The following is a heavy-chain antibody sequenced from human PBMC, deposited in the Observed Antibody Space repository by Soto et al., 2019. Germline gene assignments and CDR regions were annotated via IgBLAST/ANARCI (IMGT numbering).Heavy chain of an antibody. CDR2: IIPIFGTA. J-gene: IGHJ5*02. V-gene: IGHV1-69*13. CDR3: AREPPRTVRGSSWYPRFDP. Sequence: GASVKVSCKASGGTFSSYAISWVRQAPGQGLEWMGGIIPIFGTANYAQKFQGRVTITADESTSTAYMELSSLRSEDTAVYYCAREPPRTVRGSSWYPRFDPWGQGTLVTVS. CDR1: GGTFSSYA. D-gene: IGHD6-13*01.